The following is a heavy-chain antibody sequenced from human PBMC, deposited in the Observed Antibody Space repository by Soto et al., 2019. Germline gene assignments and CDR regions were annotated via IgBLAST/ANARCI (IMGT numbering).Heavy chain of an antibody. J-gene: IGHJ4*02. V-gene: IGHV4-59*11. D-gene: IGHD4-17*01. CDR2: IYYTGST. CDR1: GGSISGHY. Sequence: SETLSLTCTVSGGSISGHYWSWIRQSPGKGLEWIAYIYYTGSTNYNPSLKSRVTISVDTSKNQFSLKLSSVTAADTAEYYCARGLGGATVTMSYFDYWGQGTLVTVSS. CDR3: ARGLGGATVTMSYFDY.